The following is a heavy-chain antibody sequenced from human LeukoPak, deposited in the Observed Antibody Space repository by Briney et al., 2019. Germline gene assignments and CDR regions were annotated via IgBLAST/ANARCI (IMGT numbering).Heavy chain of an antibody. CDR1: GYTFTGYY. Sequence: GASVKVSCKASGYTFTGYYMHWVRQAPGQGLEWMGWINPNSGGTNYAQKFQGRVTMTRDTSISTAYMELSRLRSDDTAVYYCARDLGYSNSLNVGFDPWGQGTLVTVSS. V-gene: IGHV1-2*02. CDR3: ARDLGYSNSLNVGFDP. D-gene: IGHD4-11*01. J-gene: IGHJ5*02. CDR2: INPNSGGT.